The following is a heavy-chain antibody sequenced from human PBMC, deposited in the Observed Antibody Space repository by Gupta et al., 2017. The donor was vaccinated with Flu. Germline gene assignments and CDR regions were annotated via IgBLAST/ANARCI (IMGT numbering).Heavy chain of an antibody. J-gene: IGHJ4*02. Sequence: CVASRFNFRNSWMTWVRQAPGKGLEWVANIKEDGSAKNYVDSVKGRFTISRDNAKDSLYLQMSSLRVEDTAVYYCTRDKAYNQFDYWGQGTLVTVSS. CDR3: TRDKAYNQFDY. CDR2: IKEDGSAK. CDR1: RFNFRNSW. D-gene: IGHD1-20*01. V-gene: IGHV3-7*01.